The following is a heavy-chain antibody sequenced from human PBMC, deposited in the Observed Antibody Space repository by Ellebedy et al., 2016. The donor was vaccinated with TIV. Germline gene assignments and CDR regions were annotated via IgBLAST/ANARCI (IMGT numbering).Heavy chain of an antibody. Sequence: SDTLSLTXTVSDGSIRSYHWSWFRQSPGKGLEWIGYFHYSGTTNYNPSLKSRLSISVDTSKNQFSLNLSSVTAADTGVYYCARTSAMVRGALDYWGQGTLVTVSS. V-gene: IGHV4-59*01. J-gene: IGHJ4*02. D-gene: IGHD3-10*01. CDR2: FHYSGTT. CDR1: DGSIRSYH. CDR3: ARTSAMVRGALDY.